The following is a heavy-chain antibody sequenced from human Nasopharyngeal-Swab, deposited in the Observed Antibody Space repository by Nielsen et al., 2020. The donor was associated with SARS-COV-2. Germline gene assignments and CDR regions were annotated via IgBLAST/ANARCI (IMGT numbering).Heavy chain of an antibody. Sequence: GEALKISCAASGVTFSNAWMSGGRQAPGKGLEWVGRIKSKTDGGTTDYAAPVKGRFTISRDDSKNTLYLQMNSLKTEDTAVYYCTTGFDPWGQGTLVTVSS. CDR1: GVTFSNAW. CDR2: IKSKTDGGTT. V-gene: IGHV3-15*01. J-gene: IGHJ5*02. CDR3: TTGFDP.